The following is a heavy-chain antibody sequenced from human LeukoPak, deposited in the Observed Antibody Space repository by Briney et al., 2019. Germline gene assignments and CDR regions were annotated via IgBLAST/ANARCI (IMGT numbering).Heavy chain of an antibody. D-gene: IGHD3-22*01. J-gene: IGHJ4*02. Sequence: PGGSLRLSCAASGFTFSSYGMHWVRQAPGKGLEWVAVISYDGSNKYYADSVKGRFTISRDNSKNTLYLQMNSLRAEDTAVYYCAKAYYYDTGSDYWGQGTLVTVSS. V-gene: IGHV3-30*18. CDR1: GFTFSSYG. CDR3: AKAYYYDTGSDY. CDR2: ISYDGSNK.